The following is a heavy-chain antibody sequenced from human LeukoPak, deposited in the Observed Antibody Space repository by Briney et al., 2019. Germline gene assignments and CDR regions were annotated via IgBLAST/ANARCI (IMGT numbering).Heavy chain of an antibody. V-gene: IGHV3-11*05. J-gene: IGHJ4*02. CDR3: ARGMIRRVMDDY. D-gene: IGHD3-10*01. Sequence: GRFTISRDNAENSLYLQMNSLRAEDTAVYYCARGMIRRVMDDYWGQGTPASVSS.